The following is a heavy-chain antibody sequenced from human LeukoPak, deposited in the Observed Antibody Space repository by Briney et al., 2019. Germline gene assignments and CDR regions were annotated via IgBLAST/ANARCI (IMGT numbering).Heavy chain of an antibody. D-gene: IGHD3-10*01. CDR1: GFTFSDHY. CDR3: ASSWGGSYYLGFDY. Sequence: GGSLRLSCAASGFTFSDHYMDWVRQAPGKGLEWVGRTRNKANSYTTEYAASVKGRFTISRDDSKNSLYLQMNSLRAEDTALYYCASSWGGSYYLGFDYWGQGTLVTVPS. J-gene: IGHJ4*02. CDR2: TRNKANSYTT. V-gene: IGHV3-72*01.